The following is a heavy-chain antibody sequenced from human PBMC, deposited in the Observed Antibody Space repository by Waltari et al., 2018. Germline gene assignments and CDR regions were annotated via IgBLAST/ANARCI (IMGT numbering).Heavy chain of an antibody. D-gene: IGHD2-2*01. CDR3: ARDWGYCSSTSCSEGWFDP. Sequence: QVQLVQSGAEVKKPGASVKVSCKASGYTFTSYGISWVRQAPGQGLEWMGWVRAYNGNTNYAQKLQGRVTMTTDTSTSTAYMELRSLRSDDTAVYYCARDWGYCSSTSCSEGWFDPWGQGTLVTVSS. CDR1: GYTFTSYG. J-gene: IGHJ5*02. V-gene: IGHV1-18*01. CDR2: VRAYNGNT.